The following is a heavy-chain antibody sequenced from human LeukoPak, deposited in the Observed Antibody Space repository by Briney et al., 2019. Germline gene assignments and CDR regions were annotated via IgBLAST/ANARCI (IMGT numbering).Heavy chain of an antibody. Sequence: SETLSLTCTVSGGSISSYYWSWIRQPPGKGLEWIGYIYYSGSTNYNPSLKSRVTISVDTSKNQFSLKLSSVTAADTAVYYCARHQIAAAGTPPRFGMDVWGQGTTVTVSS. CDR1: GGSISSYY. J-gene: IGHJ6*02. D-gene: IGHD6-13*01. CDR3: ARHQIAAAGTPPRFGMDV. CDR2: IYYSGST. V-gene: IGHV4-59*08.